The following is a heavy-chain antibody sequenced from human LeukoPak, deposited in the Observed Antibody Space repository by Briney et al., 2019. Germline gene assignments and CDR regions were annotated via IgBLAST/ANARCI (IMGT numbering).Heavy chain of an antibody. V-gene: IGHV4-59*01. CDR3: AGDRSGNSGY. J-gene: IGHJ4*02. CDR2: IYYSGST. Sequence: SETLSLTCTVFGGSISSYYWSWIRQPPGKGLEWIGFIYYSGSTYYNPSLKGRVTMSVDTSKNQVSLKLTSVTAADTAVYYCAGDRSGNSGYWGQGTLVTVSS. D-gene: IGHD4-23*01. CDR1: GGSISSYY.